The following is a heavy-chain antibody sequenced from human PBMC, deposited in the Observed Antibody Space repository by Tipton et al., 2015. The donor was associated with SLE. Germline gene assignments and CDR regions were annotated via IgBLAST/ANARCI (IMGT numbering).Heavy chain of an antibody. CDR2: INHSGST. CDR3: ARQRGRWLLDAFDI. Sequence: TLSLTCTVYGGSFSGYYWSWIRQPPGKGLEWIGEINHSGSTNYNPSLKSRVTISVDTSKNQFSLKLSSVTAADTAVYYCARQRGRWLLDAFDIWGQGTMVTVSS. CDR1: GGSFSGYY. V-gene: IGHV4-34*01. J-gene: IGHJ3*02. D-gene: IGHD6-19*01.